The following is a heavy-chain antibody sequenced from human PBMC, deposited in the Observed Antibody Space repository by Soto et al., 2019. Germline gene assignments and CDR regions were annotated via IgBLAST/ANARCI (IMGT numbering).Heavy chain of an antibody. Sequence: GGSLRLSFARCGFTFGTYSMNWVRQAAGKGLEWIAYISYDSDTIQYADSVKGRFTISRDNAKNSLYLQMNSLRDEDTAVYYCARLYYDYFWGQGTTVTVSS. J-gene: IGHJ6*02. CDR1: GFTFGTYS. CDR2: ISYDSDTI. V-gene: IGHV3-48*02. CDR3: ARLYYDYF. D-gene: IGHD3-3*01.